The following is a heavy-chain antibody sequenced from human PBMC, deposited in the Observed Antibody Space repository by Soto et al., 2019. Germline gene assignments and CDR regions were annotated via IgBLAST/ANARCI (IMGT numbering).Heavy chain of an antibody. V-gene: IGHV4-59*01. CDR2: IYYSGST. Sequence: SETLSLTCTVSGGSISSYYWSWIRQPPGKGLEWIGYIYYSGSTNYNPSLKSRVTISVDTSKNQFSLKLSSVTAADTAVYYCARGGGNCSGGSCYFLVRPFDYWGQGTLVTVSS. CDR1: GGSISSYY. D-gene: IGHD2-15*01. J-gene: IGHJ4*02. CDR3: ARGGGNCSGGSCYFLVRPFDY.